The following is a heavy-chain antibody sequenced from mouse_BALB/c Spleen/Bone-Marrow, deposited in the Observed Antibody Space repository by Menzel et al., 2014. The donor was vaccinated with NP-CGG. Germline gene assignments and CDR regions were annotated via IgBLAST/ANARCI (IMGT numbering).Heavy chain of an antibody. CDR1: GFTFSGYT. CDR2: ISSGGSYT. V-gene: IGHV5-6-4*01. Sequence: EVKLVESGGGLVKPGGSLKLSCAASGFTFSGYTMSWVRQTPEKRLEWVATISSGGSYTYYPDSVKGRFTTSRDNAKNTLYLQMSSLKSEDTAMYYCTRDAMDYWGQGTSVTVSS. J-gene: IGHJ4*01. CDR3: TRDAMDY.